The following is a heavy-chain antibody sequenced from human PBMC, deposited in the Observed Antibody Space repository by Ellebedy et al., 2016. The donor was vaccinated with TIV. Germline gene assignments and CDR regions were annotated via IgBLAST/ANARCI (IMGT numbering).Heavy chain of an antibody. CDR3: ARSPLPAAIPHYYYGMDV. Sequence: SETLSLXXTVSGGSVSSGSYYWSWIRQPPGKGLEWIGYIYYSGSTNYNPSLKSRVTISVDTSKNQFSLKLSSVTAADTAVYYCARSPLPAAIPHYYYGMDVWGQGNPGHRLL. D-gene: IGHD2-2*01. J-gene: IGHJ6*02. V-gene: IGHV4-61*01. CDR1: GGSVSSGSYY. CDR2: IYYSGST.